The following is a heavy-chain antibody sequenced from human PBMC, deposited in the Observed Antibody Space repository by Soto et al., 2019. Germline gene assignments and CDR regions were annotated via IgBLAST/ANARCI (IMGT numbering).Heavy chain of an antibody. J-gene: IGHJ4*02. Sequence: GGSLRLSCAASGFTFSSYSMNWVRQAPGKGLEWVSYISSSSSTIYYADSVKGRFTISRDNAKNSLCLQMNSLRAEDTAVYYCARPVCSSTSCYRHFDYWGQGTLVTVSS. CDR1: GFTFSSYS. D-gene: IGHD2-2*01. CDR3: ARPVCSSTSCYRHFDY. V-gene: IGHV3-48*01. CDR2: ISSSSSTI.